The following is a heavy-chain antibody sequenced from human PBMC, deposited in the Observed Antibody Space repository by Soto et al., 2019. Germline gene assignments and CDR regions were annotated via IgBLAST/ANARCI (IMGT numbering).Heavy chain of an antibody. CDR1: GYTRTELS. V-gene: IGHV1-24*01. CDR3: ATRRITIFGVVRRGWFDP. CDR2: FDPEDGET. D-gene: IGHD3-3*01. Sequence: QVQLVQSGAEVKKPGASVKVSCKVSGYTRTELSMHWVRQAPGKGLEWMGGFDPEDGETIYAQKFQGRVTMTEDTSTDTAYMELSSLRSEDTAVYYCATRRITIFGVVRRGWFDPWGQGTLVTVSS. J-gene: IGHJ5*02.